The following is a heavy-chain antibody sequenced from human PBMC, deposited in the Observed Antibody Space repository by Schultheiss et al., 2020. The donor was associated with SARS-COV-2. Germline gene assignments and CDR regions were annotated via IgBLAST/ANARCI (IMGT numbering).Heavy chain of an antibody. J-gene: IGHJ4*02. D-gene: IGHD6-19*01. CDR2: IYHSRTT. CDR3: ARIAVAGDFDY. CDR1: GGSISSYY. Sequence: SETLSLTCTVSGGSISSYYWSWIRQPPGKGLEWIGYIYHSRTTNYNPALKSRVTISVDTSKNQVSLKLSSVTAADTAVYYCARIAVAGDFDYWGQGTLVTVSS. V-gene: IGHV4-59*08.